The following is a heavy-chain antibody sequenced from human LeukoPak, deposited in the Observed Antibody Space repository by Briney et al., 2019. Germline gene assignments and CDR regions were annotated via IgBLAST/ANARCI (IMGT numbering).Heavy chain of an antibody. CDR1: GGTFSSYA. Sequence: ASVKVSCKASGGTFSSYAISWVRQAPGQGLEWMGRIIPIFGTANYAQKFQGRVTITTDESTGTAYMELSSLRSEDTAVYYCARDHYDFWSGYLQSPDYWGQGTLVTVSS. D-gene: IGHD3-3*01. CDR3: ARDHYDFWSGYLQSPDY. J-gene: IGHJ4*02. V-gene: IGHV1-69*05. CDR2: IIPIFGTA.